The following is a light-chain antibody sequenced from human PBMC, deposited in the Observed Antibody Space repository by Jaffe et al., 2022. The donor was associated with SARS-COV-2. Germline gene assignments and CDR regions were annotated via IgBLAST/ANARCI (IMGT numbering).Light chain of an antibody. J-gene: IGLJ1*01. CDR2: GVS. CDR1: SSDVGSYNF. CDR3: SSFAGGNNVV. V-gene: IGLV2-8*01. Sequence: QSALTQPPSASGSPGQSVTISCTGTSSDVGSYNFVSWYQQHPGKAPKLMIYGVSQRPSGVPDRFSGSKSGNTASLTVSGLQAEDEADYYCSSFAGGNNVVFGTGTKVTVL.